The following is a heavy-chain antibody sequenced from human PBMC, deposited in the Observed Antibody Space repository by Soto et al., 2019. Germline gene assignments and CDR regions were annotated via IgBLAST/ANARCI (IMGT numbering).Heavy chain of an antibody. J-gene: IGHJ4*02. CDR2: IYGGGTT. CDR1: GFTVSSKY. Sequence: EVQLVESGGGLIQPGGSLRLYYAASGFTVSSKYMTWVRQAPGKGLEWVSVIYGGGTTYYADSVKGRFTISRDNSKNTLYLQVNSLRAEDTAVYYCVQTTGWPGFDFWGQGTLVTVSS. D-gene: IGHD6-19*01. CDR3: VQTTGWPGFDF. V-gene: IGHV3-53*01.